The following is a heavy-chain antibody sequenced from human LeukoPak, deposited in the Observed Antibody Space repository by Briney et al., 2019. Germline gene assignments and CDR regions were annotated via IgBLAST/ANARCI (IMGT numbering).Heavy chain of an antibody. CDR1: GFTFSSYG. Sequence: PGGSLRLSCAASGFTFSSYGMTWVRQAPGKGLEWVSYISSSGSTIYYADSVKGRFTISRDNAKKSLYLQMYSLRAEDTAVYYCARKGYFGDQPLDYWGQGTLVTVSS. CDR2: ISSSGSTI. CDR3: ARKGYFGDQPLDY. V-gene: IGHV3-48*04. J-gene: IGHJ4*02. D-gene: IGHD2-15*01.